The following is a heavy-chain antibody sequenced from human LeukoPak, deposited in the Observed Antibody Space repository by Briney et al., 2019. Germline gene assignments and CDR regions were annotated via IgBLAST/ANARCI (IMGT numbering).Heavy chain of an antibody. Sequence: ASLKVSCKASGYTFTAYYIHWVGQAPGQGLGWMGGIIPIFGTANNAQKFQGRVTITADESTSTAYMELSSLRSEDTAVYYCARAEDIVVVPGAMGSIAAAGGGGYYYYGMDVWGQGTTVTVSS. J-gene: IGHJ6*02. CDR3: ARAEDIVVVPGAMGSIAAAGGGGYYYYGMDV. V-gene: IGHV1-69*13. D-gene: IGHD2-2*01. CDR1: GYTFTAYY. CDR2: IIPIFGTA.